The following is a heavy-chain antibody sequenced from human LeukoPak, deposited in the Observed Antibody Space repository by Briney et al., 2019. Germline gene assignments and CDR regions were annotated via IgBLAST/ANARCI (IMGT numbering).Heavy chain of an antibody. CDR1: GITVGSNY. CDR2: IYNADTT. CDR3: AKHIWFGEVPIDAFDI. Sequence: GGSLRLSCAASGITVGSNYMNWVRQAPGKGLEWVSIIYNADTTYYADSVKGRFTISRDNSKNTLYLQLDSLRAEDTAVYYCAKHIWFGEVPIDAFDIWGQGTMVTVSS. J-gene: IGHJ3*02. D-gene: IGHD3-10*01. V-gene: IGHV3-66*04.